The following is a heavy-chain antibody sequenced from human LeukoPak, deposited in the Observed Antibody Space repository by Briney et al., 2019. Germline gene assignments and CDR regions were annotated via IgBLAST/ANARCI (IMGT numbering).Heavy chain of an antibody. D-gene: IGHD5-24*01. CDR2: ISGSGGST. J-gene: IGHJ6*03. V-gene: IGHV3-23*01. CDR1: GFTFSSYG. Sequence: PGGTLRLSCAASGFTFSSYGMSWVRQAPGKGLEWVSAISGSGGSTYYADSVKGRFTISRDNSKNTLYLQMNSLRAEDTAVYYCAKEGWRWLQSTLDDYYYMDVWGKGTTVTISS. CDR3: AKEGWRWLQSTLDDYYYMDV.